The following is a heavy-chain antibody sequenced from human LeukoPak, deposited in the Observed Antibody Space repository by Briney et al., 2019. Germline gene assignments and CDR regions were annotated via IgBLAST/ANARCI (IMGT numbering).Heavy chain of an antibody. D-gene: IGHD6-19*01. V-gene: IGHV3-74*01. CDR2: INSDGSST. Sequence: GGSLRLSCAASGFTFSSYWMHWVRQAPGKGLVWVSRINSDGSSTSYADSVKGRFTISRDNAKNTLYLQMNSLRAEDTAVYYCARVASSGSGWFKYYYYGMDVWGQGTTVTVSS. CDR1: GFTFSSYW. CDR3: ARVASSGSGWFKYYYYGMDV. J-gene: IGHJ6*02.